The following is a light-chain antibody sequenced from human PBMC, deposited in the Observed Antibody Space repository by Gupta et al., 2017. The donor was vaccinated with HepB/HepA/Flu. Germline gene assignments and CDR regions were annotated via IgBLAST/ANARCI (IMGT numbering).Light chain of an antibody. CDR1: QSVVIY. Sequence: ETVLTQSPATLSLSPGERATLSCMASQSVVIYLAWYQQRPGQAPRLLIYDSSNRATGIPARFSGSGSGTYFTLTISSLEPEDFAVYYCQQRKYWPPLTFGGGTKVEMK. CDR2: DSS. CDR3: QQRKYWPPLT. J-gene: IGKJ4*01. V-gene: IGKV3-11*01.